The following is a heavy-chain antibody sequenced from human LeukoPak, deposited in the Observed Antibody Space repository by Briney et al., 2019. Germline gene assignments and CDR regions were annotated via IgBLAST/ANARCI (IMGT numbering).Heavy chain of an antibody. CDR2: INADGSEK. V-gene: IGHV3-7*01. J-gene: IGHJ4*02. Sequence: PGGSLRLSCAASGFTFGSYWMSWVRQAPGKGLEWVANINADGSEKYFAGSVKGRFTISRDNTRNSMFLQMNSLRAEDTAVDYCARARYCSSGNCYKDYWGQGTLVTVSS. CDR3: ARARYCSSGNCYKDY. D-gene: IGHD2-15*01. CDR1: GFTFGSYW.